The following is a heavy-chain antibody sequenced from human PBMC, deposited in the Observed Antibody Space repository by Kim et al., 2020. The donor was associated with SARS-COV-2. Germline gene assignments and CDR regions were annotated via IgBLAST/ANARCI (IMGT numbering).Heavy chain of an antibody. CDR2: IKRDGREK. CDR3: ASLDCSIYPNTG. Sequence: GGSLRLSCAASGVTFSIGWMSWVRQAPGKGLEWVAMIKRDGREKYFVDSVRGRFTISRDNGKNSLHLQMNSLRAEDTAVYYCASLDCSIYPNTGWGQGT. CDR1: GVTFSIGW. J-gene: IGHJ4*02. V-gene: IGHV3-7*03. D-gene: IGHD2-2*01.